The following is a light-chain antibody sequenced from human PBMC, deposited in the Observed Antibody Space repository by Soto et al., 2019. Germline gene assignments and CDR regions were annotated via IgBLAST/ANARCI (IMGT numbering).Light chain of an antibody. V-gene: IGKV3-20*01. CDR3: QQYGSSHRT. J-gene: IGKJ1*01. CDR2: GAS. CDR1: QSVSSSY. Sequence: EIVLTQSPGTLSLSPGERATLSCRASQSVSSSYLAWYQQKPGQAPRLLIYGASSRATGIPDRFSGSGSGTDFTLTISRLDPEDFAVYYCQQYGSSHRTFGQRTKVDTK.